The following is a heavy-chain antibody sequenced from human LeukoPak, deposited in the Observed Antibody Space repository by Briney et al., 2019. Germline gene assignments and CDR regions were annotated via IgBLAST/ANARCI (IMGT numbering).Heavy chain of an antibody. CDR2: INPKSGGT. Sequence: ASGKVSCKASGGTFSSYAISWVRQAPGQGLGWMEWINPKSGGTNYAQKFQGRVTMTRDTSISTAYMELSRLRSDDTAVYYCARDPPTYYYDSSGYSSYWGQGTLVTVSS. CDR3: ARDPPTYYYDSSGYSSY. D-gene: IGHD3-22*01. J-gene: IGHJ4*02. CDR1: GGTFSSYA. V-gene: IGHV1-2*02.